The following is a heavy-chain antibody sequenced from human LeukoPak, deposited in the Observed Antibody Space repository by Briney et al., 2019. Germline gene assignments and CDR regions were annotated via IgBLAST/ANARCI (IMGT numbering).Heavy chain of an antibody. D-gene: IGHD2-15*01. CDR3: AKDSHDCSGGSCPSYNAFDI. V-gene: IGHV3-23*01. CDR2: ISGSGGRT. Sequence: GGSLRLSCAASGFTFSSYAMGCVRHAPGKGLEGVSAISGSGGRTYYADSVKGRFTSSRDNTKNTLYLQMNSLRAEDTAVYYCAKDSHDCSGGSCPSYNAFDIWGQGTMVTVSS. CDR1: GFTFSSYA. J-gene: IGHJ3*02.